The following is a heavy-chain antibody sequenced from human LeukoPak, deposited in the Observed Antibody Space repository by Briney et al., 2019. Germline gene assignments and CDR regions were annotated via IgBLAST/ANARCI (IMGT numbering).Heavy chain of an antibody. CDR1: GFTFSDYY. J-gene: IGHJ6*03. V-gene: IGHV3-11*04. D-gene: IGHD2-15*01. CDR3: ATDPGVVVVAATYRYMDV. CDR2: ISSSGSTI. Sequence: PGGSLRLSCAASGFTFSDYYMSWIRQAPGKGLEWGSYISSSGSTIYYADSVKGRFTISRDNAKNSLYLQMHSLRAEDTAVYYCATDPGVVVVAATYRYMDVWGKGTTVTVSS.